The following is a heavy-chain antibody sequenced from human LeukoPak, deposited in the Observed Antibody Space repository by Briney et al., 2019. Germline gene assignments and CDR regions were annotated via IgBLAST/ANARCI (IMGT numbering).Heavy chain of an antibody. V-gene: IGHV5-51*01. CDR1: GYSFTSYW. CDR2: IYPGDSDT. J-gene: IGHJ5*02. D-gene: IGHD2-2*01. CDR3: ARFRRCSSTSCYFNWFDP. Sequence: GESLKLSCKGSGYSFTSYWIGWVRQMPGKGLEWMGIIYPGDSDTRYSPSFQGQVTISADKSISTAYLQWSSLKASDTAMYYCARFRRCSSTSCYFNWFDPWGQGTLVTVSA.